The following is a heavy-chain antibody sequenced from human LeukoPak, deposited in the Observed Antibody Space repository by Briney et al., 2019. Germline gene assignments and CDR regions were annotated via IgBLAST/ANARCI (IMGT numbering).Heavy chain of an antibody. CDR3: ARDLTMIVVVITPGDY. D-gene: IGHD3-22*01. CDR1: GFTFSSYA. Sequence: PGGSLRLSCAASGFTFSSYAMHWVRQAPGKGLEWVAVISYDGSNKYYADFVKGRFTISRDNSKNTLYLQMNSLRAEDTAVYYCARDLTMIVVVITPGDYWGQGTLVTVSS. J-gene: IGHJ4*02. CDR2: ISYDGSNK. V-gene: IGHV3-30-3*01.